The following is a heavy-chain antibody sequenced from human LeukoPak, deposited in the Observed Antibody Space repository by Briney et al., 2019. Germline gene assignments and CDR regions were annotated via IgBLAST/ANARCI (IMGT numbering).Heavy chain of an antibody. CDR2: IIPILGIA. CDR1: GCTFSSYT. D-gene: IGHD2-21*02. V-gene: IGHV1-69*02. CDR3: ATHHSSYCGGDCYPRV. J-gene: IGHJ4*02. Sequence: SVTVSCKASGCTFSSYTISWVRQARGQGLEWMGRIIPILGIANYAQKFQGRVTITADKFTSTAYMELRSLRSEDTAVYYSATHHSSYCGGDCYPRVWGQGTLVTVSS.